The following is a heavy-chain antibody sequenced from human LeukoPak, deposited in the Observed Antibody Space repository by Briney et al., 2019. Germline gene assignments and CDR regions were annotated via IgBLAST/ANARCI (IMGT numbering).Heavy chain of an antibody. CDR3: ARTGYSSGWYLNWFDP. J-gene: IGHJ5*02. Sequence: ASVKVSCKASGYTFTSYYIHWVRQAPGQGLEWMGIINPSAGSTSYAQNFQGRVTMTRDTSTSTVYMELSSLRSEDTAMYYCARTGYSSGWYLNWFDPWGQGTLVTVSS. V-gene: IGHV1-46*01. D-gene: IGHD6-19*01. CDR2: INPSAGST. CDR1: GYTFTSYY.